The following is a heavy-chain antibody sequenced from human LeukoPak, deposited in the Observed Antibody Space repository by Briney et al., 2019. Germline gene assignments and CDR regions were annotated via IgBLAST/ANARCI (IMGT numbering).Heavy chain of an antibody. D-gene: IGHD5-18*01. CDR1: GFTFSSYA. V-gene: IGHV3-30*04. CDR2: ISYDGSNR. Sequence: GGSLRLSCAASGFTFSSYATHWVRQAPGKGLEWVTVISYDGSNRYYADSVKGRLTISRDNSKNTVYVQMNSLRVEDTAVYFCARGRNVDTSMVNDYWGQGTLVTVSS. CDR3: ARGRNVDTSMVNDY. J-gene: IGHJ4*02.